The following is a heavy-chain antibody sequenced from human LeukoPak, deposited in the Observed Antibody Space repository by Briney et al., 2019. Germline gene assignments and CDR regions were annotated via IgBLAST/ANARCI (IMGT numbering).Heavy chain of an antibody. CDR1: GYSISSGYY. D-gene: IGHD2-2*01. Sequence: KSSETLSLTCTVSGYSISSGYYWGWIRQPPGKGLEWIGTIYHSGSTYYNPSLKSRVTISVGTSKNQFSLKLTSVTAADTAVYYCARVRGYCSSTICYRYYFDYWGQGTLVTVSS. J-gene: IGHJ4*02. CDR2: IYHSGST. V-gene: IGHV4-38-2*02. CDR3: ARVRGYCSSTICYRYYFDY.